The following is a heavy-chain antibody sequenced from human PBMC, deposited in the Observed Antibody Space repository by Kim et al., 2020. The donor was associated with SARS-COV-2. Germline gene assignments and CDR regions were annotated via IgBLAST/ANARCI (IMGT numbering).Heavy chain of an antibody. Sequence: SVKVSCKASGGTFSSYAISWVRQAPGQGLEWMGGIIPIFGTANYAQKFQGRVTITADESTSTAYMELSSLSSEDTAVYDCARGPLGYCSSTSCQFDGMDVWGQGTTVTVSS. CDR2: IIPIFGTA. CDR1: GGTFSSYA. CDR3: ARGPLGYCSSTSCQFDGMDV. V-gene: IGHV1-69*13. J-gene: IGHJ6*02. D-gene: IGHD2-2*01.